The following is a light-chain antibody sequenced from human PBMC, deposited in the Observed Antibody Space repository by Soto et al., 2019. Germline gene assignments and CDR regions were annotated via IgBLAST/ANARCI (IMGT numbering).Light chain of an antibody. CDR1: QSISDT. CDR3: QQYDNWPWR. Sequence: EIVMTQSPATLSVSPGGRATLSCRASQSISDTLAWYQQKPGQAPRLLIYGASRRATGCPARFSGSGSGTDFTLTISSLQSEDFAVYYCQQYDNWPWRFGQGTKV. CDR2: GAS. J-gene: IGKJ1*01. V-gene: IGKV3-15*01.